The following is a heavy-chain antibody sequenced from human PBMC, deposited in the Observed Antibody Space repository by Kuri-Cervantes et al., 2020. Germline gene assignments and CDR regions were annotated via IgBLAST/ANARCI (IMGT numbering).Heavy chain of an antibody. J-gene: IGHJ4*02. D-gene: IGHD6-19*01. V-gene: IGHV1-2*02. CDR3: ARLTGYSSGWYPYYFDY. CDR1: GYTFTGYY. CDR2: INPNSGGT. Sequence: ASVKVSCKASGYTFTGYYMHWVRQAPGQGLEWMGWINPNSGGTNDAQKFQGRVTMTRDTSISTAYMELSRLRSDDTAVYYCARLTGYSSGWYPYYFDYWAQGTL.